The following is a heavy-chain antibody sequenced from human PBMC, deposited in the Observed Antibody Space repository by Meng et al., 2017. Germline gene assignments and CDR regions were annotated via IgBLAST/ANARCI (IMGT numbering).Heavy chain of an antibody. Sequence: ASVKVSCKASGYTFTSYYMHWVRQATGQGLEWMGLINPSGGSTSYAQKFQGRVTMTRDTSTSTVYMELSSLRSEDTAVYYCARGPWELKPRNNWFDPWGQGTLGT. D-gene: IGHD1-26*01. J-gene: IGHJ5*02. CDR3: ARGPWELKPRNNWFDP. CDR2: INPSGGST. V-gene: IGHV1-46*01. CDR1: GYTFTSYY.